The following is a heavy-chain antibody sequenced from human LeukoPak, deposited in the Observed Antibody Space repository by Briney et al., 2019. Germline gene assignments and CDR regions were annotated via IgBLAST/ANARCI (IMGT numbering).Heavy chain of an antibody. V-gene: IGHV4-39*01. J-gene: IGHJ4*02. CDR3: ARLIRLVVRRGPYYFDY. CDR1: GGSISSSSYY. CDR2: IYYSGST. Sequence: NPSETLSLTCTVSGGSISSSSYYWGWIRQPPGKGLEWIGSIYYSGSTYYNPSLKSRVTISVDTSKNQFSLKLSSVTAADTAVYYCARLIRLVVRRGPYYFDYWGQGTLVTVSS. D-gene: IGHD3-10*01.